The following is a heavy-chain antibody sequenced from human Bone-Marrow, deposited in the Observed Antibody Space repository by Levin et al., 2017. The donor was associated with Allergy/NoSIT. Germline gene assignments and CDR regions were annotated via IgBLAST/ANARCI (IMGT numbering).Heavy chain of an antibody. CDR1: GASISGTSYY. CDR3: ARHGSGSSWSFYWSFGL. J-gene: IGHJ2*01. CDR2: FYYSGNT. V-gene: IGHV4-39*01. D-gene: IGHD6-13*01. Sequence: SETLSLTCSVSGASISGTSYYWGWIRQPPGTGLEWIGSFYYSGNTFYNPSLKSRVTISGDTSKKQFSLRLNSVTAADTGVYYCARHGSGSSWSFYWSFGLWGPGTLVTVSA.